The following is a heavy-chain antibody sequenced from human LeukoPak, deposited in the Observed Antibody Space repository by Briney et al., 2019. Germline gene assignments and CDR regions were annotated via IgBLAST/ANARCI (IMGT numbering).Heavy chain of an antibody. J-gene: IGHJ4*02. CDR1: GISFSGHW. Sequence: PGGSLRLSCAASGISFSGHWMNWGRQPPGKGLEWVANIKADGSEKYYVDSVKGRFTISRDDAKRTVDPQMDNLRAEDTAMYYCAYRNNFEYWGQGALVTVSS. D-gene: IGHD1-26*01. V-gene: IGHV3-7*05. CDR3: AYRNNFEY. CDR2: IKADGSEK.